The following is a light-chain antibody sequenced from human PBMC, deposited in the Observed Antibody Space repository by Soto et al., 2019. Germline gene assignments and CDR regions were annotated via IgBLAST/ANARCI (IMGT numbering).Light chain of an antibody. V-gene: IGKV1-9*01. CDR3: QQLNSYPYT. Sequence: DIQLTQSPSFLSASVGDRVTITCRSSHDISTYLAWYQQKPGKAPNLLIYAASTLQSGVPLRFSGSGSGTEFTLTISSLQPEDFATFYCQQLNSYPYTFGQGTKLEIK. CDR1: HDISTY. J-gene: IGKJ2*01. CDR2: AAS.